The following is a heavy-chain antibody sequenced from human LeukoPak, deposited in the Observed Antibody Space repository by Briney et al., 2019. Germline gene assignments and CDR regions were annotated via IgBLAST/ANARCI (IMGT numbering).Heavy chain of an antibody. CDR2: TNPSGGSA. D-gene: IGHD1-26*01. V-gene: IGHV1-46*01. CDR3: ARERGELHRELDS. J-gene: IGHJ4*02. Sequence: ASVKVSCKASGYTFTTHFIHWVRQAPGQGLQWMGMTNPSGGSAIYAQKFQGRVTMTSDTSTSTVYMELRSLRSEDTALYFCARERGELHRELDSWGQGTLVTVS. CDR1: GYTFTTHF.